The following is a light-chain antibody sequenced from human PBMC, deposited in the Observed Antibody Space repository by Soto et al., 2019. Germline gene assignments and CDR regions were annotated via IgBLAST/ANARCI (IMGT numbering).Light chain of an antibody. V-gene: IGKV1-39*01. CDR3: QQSYSTPPFT. Sequence: DIQMTQSPSPLSASVGDRVDITCRTSQSVSSYLNWYQAKPGKAPKLLIYEASNLESGVPSRFSGSGSGTAFTLTISSLQPEDSATYYCQQSYSTPPFTFGPGTRVDI. J-gene: IGKJ3*01. CDR1: QSVSSY. CDR2: EAS.